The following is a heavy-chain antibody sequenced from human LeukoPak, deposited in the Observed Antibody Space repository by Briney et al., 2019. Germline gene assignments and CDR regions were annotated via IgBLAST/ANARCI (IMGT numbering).Heavy chain of an antibody. J-gene: IGHJ4*02. CDR1: GGSISSYY. D-gene: IGHD3-16*02. CDR2: IYYSGST. Sequence: SETLSLTCTVSGGSISSYYWSWIRQPPGKGLEWIGYIYYSGSTNYNPSLKSRVTISVDTSKNQFSLKLSSVTAADTAVYYCARGVNSLDYFDYWGQGTLVSVSS. CDR3: ARGVNSLDYFDY. V-gene: IGHV4-59*01.